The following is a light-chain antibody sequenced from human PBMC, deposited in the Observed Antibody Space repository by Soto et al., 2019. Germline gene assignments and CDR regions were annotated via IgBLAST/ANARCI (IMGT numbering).Light chain of an antibody. V-gene: IGLV4-69*01. CDR3: QTWGTGSLWV. CDR1: SGHSSYA. J-gene: IGLJ3*02. CDR2: LNSDGSH. Sequence: QSVLTQSPSASASLGASVKLTCTLSSGHSSYAIAWHQQQPEQGPRYLMKLNSDGSHSKGDGIPDRFSGSSSGAERYLPISGLQSEDEADYYCQTWGTGSLWVFGGGTKLTLL.